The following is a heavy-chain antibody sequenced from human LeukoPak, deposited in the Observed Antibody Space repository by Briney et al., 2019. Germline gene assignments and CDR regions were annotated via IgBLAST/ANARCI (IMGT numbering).Heavy chain of an antibody. V-gene: IGHV4-4*07. J-gene: IGHJ4*02. CDR2: IYTSGNT. D-gene: IGHD3-10*01. CDR1: GGSISSYY. CDR3: ARDASYYYGSGSPRHFDY. Sequence: PSDTLALPCTVCGGSISSYYWSCIRQPAGKGLEEIGRIYTSGNTNYNPSLKSRVNMSVDTSNNQFSLKLSSVTAADTAVYYCARDASYYYGSGSPRHFDYWGQGTLVTVSS.